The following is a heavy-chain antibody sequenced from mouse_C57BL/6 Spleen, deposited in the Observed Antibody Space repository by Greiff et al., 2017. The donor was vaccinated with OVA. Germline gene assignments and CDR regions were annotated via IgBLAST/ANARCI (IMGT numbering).Heavy chain of an antibody. Sequence: QVQLQQSGAELVKPGASVKISCKASGYAFSSYWMNWVKQRPGKGLEWIGQIYPGDGDTNYNQKFKGKATLTVDKSSSTAYMQLSSLTSEDSAVYYCAIEYYYGSSPYYYAMDYWGQGTSVTVSS. J-gene: IGHJ4*01. V-gene: IGHV1-80*01. CDR1: GYAFSSYW. D-gene: IGHD1-1*01. CDR3: AIEYYYGSSPYYYAMDY. CDR2: IYPGDGDT.